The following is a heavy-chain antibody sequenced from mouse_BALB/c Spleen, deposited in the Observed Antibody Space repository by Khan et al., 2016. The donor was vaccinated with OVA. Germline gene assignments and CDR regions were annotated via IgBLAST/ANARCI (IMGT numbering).Heavy chain of an antibody. Sequence: EVQLQESGPGLVKPSQSLSLTCTVTGYSITSDYAWNWIRQFPGNKLEWMGYINYSGRANYNPSLKSRISITRDTSKNQFFLQLKSVTTEDTATYYCARDGSRYNYAMDHWGQGTSVTGSS. CDR1: GYSITSDYA. V-gene: IGHV3-2*02. CDR3: ARDGSRYNYAMDH. D-gene: IGHD2-3*01. J-gene: IGHJ4*01. CDR2: INYSGRA.